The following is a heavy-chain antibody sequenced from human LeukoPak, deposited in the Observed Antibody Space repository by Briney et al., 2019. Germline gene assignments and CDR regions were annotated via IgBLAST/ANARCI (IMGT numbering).Heavy chain of an antibody. D-gene: IGHD3-3*01. V-gene: IGHV1-2*02. CDR3: ARDPCDFPPYYMDV. J-gene: IGHJ6*03. Sequence: GASVKVSCKASGYTFTGYYMHWVRQAPGQGLEWMGWINPNSGGTNYAQKFQGRVTMTRDTSISTAYMELSRLRSDDTAVYYCARDPCDFPPYYMDVWGKGTTVTVSS. CDR1: GYTFTGYY. CDR2: INPNSGGT.